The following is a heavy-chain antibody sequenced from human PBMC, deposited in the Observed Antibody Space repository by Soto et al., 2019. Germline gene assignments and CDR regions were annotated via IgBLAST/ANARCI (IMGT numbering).Heavy chain of an antibody. Sequence: SETLSLTCTVSGGSVSGYYWGWIRQPPGKGLEWIGYIYYSGSTNYNASLKSRVTLSINTSKNQLSLKLTSVTAADTAVYSCARGRGFCSSTSCRGYFDYWGQGILVTVSS. V-gene: IGHV4-59*02. CDR2: IYYSGST. J-gene: IGHJ4*02. CDR1: GGSVSGYY. D-gene: IGHD2-2*01. CDR3: ARGRGFCSSTSCRGYFDY.